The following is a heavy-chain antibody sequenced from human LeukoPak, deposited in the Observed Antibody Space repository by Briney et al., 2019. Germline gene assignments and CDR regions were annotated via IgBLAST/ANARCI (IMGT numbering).Heavy chain of an antibody. CDR1: GYSISSGYY. CDR3: AREKGVSRVVPAAAGDWFDP. J-gene: IGHJ5*02. Sequence: SETLSLTCTVSGYSISSGYYWGWIRQPPGKGLEWIGSIYHSGSTYYNPSLKSRVTISVDTSKNQFSLKLSSVTAADTAVYYCAREKGVSRVVPAAAGDWFDPWGQGTLVTVSS. CDR2: IYHSGST. D-gene: IGHD2-2*01. V-gene: IGHV4-38-2*02.